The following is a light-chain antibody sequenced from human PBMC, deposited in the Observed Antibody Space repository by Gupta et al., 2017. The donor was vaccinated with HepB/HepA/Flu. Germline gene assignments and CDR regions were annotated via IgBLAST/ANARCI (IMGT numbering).Light chain of an antibody. Sequence: EIVLTQSAGTLSLSPGERATLSCRASQSVSSSYLAWYQQKPGQAPRLLIYGASSRATGIPDRFSGGGSGTDFTLTISRLEPEDFAVYYCQQDGCSPRTFGQGTKVEIK. CDR3: QQDGCSPRT. CDR2: GAS. CDR1: QSVSSSY. J-gene: IGKJ1*01. V-gene: IGKV3-20*01.